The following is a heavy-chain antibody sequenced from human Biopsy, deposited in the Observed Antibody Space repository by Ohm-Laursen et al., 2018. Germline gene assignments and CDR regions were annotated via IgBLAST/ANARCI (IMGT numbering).Heavy chain of an antibody. CDR3: ARHAPSYSGSYWRYFDL. V-gene: IGHV4-59*08. Sequence: SQTLSLTCTVSGDSIRNYYWSWIRQPPGKGLEWIGYIYYTGSTNYNPSLKSRVTISVDTSMNHLSLRLTSVTAADTAVYYCARHAPSYSGSYWRYFDLWGRGTLVTVSS. J-gene: IGHJ2*01. CDR1: GDSIRNYY. D-gene: IGHD1-26*01. CDR2: IYYTGST.